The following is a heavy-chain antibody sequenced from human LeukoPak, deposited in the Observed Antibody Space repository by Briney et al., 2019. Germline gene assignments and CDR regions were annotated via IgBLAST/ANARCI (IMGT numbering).Heavy chain of an antibody. Sequence: PGGSLRLSCAASGFTVSSNYMSWVRQAPGKGLEWVSTISDDGGNTYYADSVKGRFTISRDTSKNTLYLQMNSLRADDTAVYYCAKSIRGYSYGKFDYWGQGTLVTVSS. CDR3: AKSIRGYSYGKFDY. CDR1: GFTVSSNY. CDR2: ISDDGGNT. V-gene: IGHV3-23*01. D-gene: IGHD5-18*01. J-gene: IGHJ4*02.